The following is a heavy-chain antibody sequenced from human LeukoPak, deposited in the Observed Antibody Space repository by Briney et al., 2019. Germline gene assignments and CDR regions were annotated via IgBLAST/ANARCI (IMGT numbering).Heavy chain of an antibody. J-gene: IGHJ4*02. D-gene: IGHD3-9*01. V-gene: IGHV1-18*01. Sequence: GASVKVSCKASAYTFTSYGISWVRQAPGQGLEWMGWISAYNGNTNYAQRLQGRVTMTTDTSTSTAYMELRSLRSDDTAVYYCARDSQALHYDILTGYYTSLSGADYWGQGTLVTVSS. CDR1: AYTFTSYG. CDR2: ISAYNGNT. CDR3: ARDSQALHYDILTGYYTSLSGADY.